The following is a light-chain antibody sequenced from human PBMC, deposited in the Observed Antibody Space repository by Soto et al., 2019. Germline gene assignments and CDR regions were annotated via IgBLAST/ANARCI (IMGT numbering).Light chain of an antibody. CDR3: QQSYSITWT. V-gene: IGKV1-39*01. CDR1: QGISTY. Sequence: DIQRIQSPSSLSASVGDRVTITCRASQGISTYLNWYQQKPGKAPKLLIYAASSLQSGVPSRFSGSGSETDFTLTISSLQPEDFATYSCQQSYSITWTFGQGTKVDIK. CDR2: AAS. J-gene: IGKJ1*01.